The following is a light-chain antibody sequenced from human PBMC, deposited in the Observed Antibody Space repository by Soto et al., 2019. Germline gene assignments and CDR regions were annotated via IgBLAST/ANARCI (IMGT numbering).Light chain of an antibody. CDR1: QSISNW. V-gene: IGKV1-5*01. Sequence: DIQMTQSPSTLSASVGDRVTITCRASQSISNWLAWYQQKPGKAPKLLIYGASSLESGVPSRFSGIGSWTEFTLTISSLQSDDFATYYCQQYNSYSLFFGQGTKLEIK. CDR2: GAS. CDR3: QQYNSYSLF. J-gene: IGKJ2*01.